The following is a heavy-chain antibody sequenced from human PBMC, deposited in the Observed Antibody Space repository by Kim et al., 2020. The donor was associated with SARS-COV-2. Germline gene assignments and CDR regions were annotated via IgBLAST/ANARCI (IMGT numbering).Heavy chain of an antibody. V-gene: IGHV5-51*01. Sequence: YSPAFQGRDTSSADKSLSTAYLQWSSLKASDTAIYYCARQEGATRDFDYWGQGTLVTVSS. CDR3: ARQEGATRDFDY. J-gene: IGHJ4*02. D-gene: IGHD1-26*01.